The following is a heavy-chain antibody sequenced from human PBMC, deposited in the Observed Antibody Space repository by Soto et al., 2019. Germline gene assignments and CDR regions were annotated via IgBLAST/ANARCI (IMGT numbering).Heavy chain of an antibody. CDR2: ISANNGDT. CDR3: ARTPPRVTAAGLDC. Sequence: QVQLVQSGGEVKKPGASVKVSCKASGYTFTSYGINWVRQAPGQGLEWVGWISANNGDTNYAQNFQGRVTMTTDTSTTTAYMDLRSLRSDDTAVYYCARTPPRVTAAGLDCWGQGTLVTVSS. J-gene: IGHJ4*02. CDR1: GYTFTSYG. D-gene: IGHD6-13*01. V-gene: IGHV1-18*01.